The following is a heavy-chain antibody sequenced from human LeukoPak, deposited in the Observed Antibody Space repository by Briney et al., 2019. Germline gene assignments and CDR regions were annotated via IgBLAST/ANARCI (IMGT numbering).Heavy chain of an antibody. CDR1: GFTFGDYA. D-gene: IGHD2-2*01. Sequence: GGSLRLSCTASGFTFGDYAMSWFRQAPGKGLEWVSAISGSGGSTYYADSVKGRFTISRDNSKNTLYLQMNSLRAEDTAVYYCAKYGPVVPAATRDIGAFDIWGQGTMVTVSS. CDR2: ISGSGGST. J-gene: IGHJ3*02. V-gene: IGHV3-23*01. CDR3: AKYGPVVPAATRDIGAFDI.